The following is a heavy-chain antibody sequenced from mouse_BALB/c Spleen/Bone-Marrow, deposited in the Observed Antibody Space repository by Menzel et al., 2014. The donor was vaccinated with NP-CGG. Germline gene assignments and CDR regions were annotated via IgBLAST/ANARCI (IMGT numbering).Heavy chain of an antibody. Sequence: EVQGVESGAELVKPGASVKLSCTASGFNIKDTYVHWVKQRPEQGLEWIGRIDPANGNTKYDPKFQGKATITADTSSNTAYLQLSSLTSEDTAVYYCASYDYGYYFDYWGQGTTLTVSS. CDR1: GFNIKDTY. J-gene: IGHJ2*01. CDR2: IDPANGNT. CDR3: ASYDYGYYFDY. V-gene: IGHV14-3*02. D-gene: IGHD2-4*01.